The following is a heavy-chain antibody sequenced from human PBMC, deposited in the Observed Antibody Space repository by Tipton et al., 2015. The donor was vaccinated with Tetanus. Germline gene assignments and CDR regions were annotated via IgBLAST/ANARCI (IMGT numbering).Heavy chain of an antibody. D-gene: IGHD5-24*01. CDR3: ASLEMATIHFDY. Sequence: TLSLTCTVSGGSISSSSYYWGWIRQPPGKGLEWIGSIHYSGSTYYNPSLKSRVTISVDTSKNQFSLKLSSVTAADTAVYYCASLEMATIHFDYWGQGTLVTVSS. J-gene: IGHJ4*02. CDR1: GGSISSSSYY. CDR2: IHYSGST. V-gene: IGHV4-39*01.